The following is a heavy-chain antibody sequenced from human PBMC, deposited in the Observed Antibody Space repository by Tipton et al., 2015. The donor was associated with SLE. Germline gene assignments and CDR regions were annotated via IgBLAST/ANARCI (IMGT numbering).Heavy chain of an antibody. CDR2: INQDGSEK. V-gene: IGHV3-7*01. J-gene: IGHJ4*02. CDR3: ASPSVDIAIYY. D-gene: IGHD5-18*01. CDR1: GFTFSSYW. Sequence: GSLRLSCAASGFTFSSYWMSWVRQAPGKGLEWVANINQDGSEKYYVDSVKGRFTISRDNAKNSLYLQMNSLRAEDTAVYYCASPSVDIAIYYWGQGTLVTVSS.